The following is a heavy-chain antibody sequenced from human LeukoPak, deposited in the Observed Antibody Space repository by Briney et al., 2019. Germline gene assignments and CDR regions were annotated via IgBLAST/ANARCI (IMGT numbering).Heavy chain of an antibody. CDR2: ISGSGGST. Sequence: GGSLRLSCAASGFTFSSYAMSWVRQAPGKGLEWVSAISGSGGSTYYADSVKGRFTISRDNSKNMLYLQMNSLRAEDTAVYYCARRPITMVRGVIGWFDPWGQGTLVTVSS. V-gene: IGHV3-23*01. CDR3: ARRPITMVRGVIGWFDP. D-gene: IGHD3-10*01. J-gene: IGHJ5*02. CDR1: GFTFSSYA.